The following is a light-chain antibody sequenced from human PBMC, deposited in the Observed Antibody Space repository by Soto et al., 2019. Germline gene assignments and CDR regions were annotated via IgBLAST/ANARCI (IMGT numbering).Light chain of an antibody. CDR3: QQYHNWPA. CDR1: QSVNIY. J-gene: IGKJ1*01. CDR2: DAA. V-gene: IGKV3-15*01. Sequence: EIVLTQSPATLSFSPGERSTLSCSASQSVNIYLAWYQQKPGQAPRLLIYDAATRATGIPARFSGSGSGTEFTLTISSLQSDDIAVYYCQQYHNWPAFGQGTKVDIK.